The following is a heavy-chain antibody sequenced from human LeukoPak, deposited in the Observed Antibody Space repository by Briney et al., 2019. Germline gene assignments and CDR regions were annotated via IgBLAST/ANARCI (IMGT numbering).Heavy chain of an antibody. CDR3: ARITTIFWSGYYMPDDP. V-gene: IGHV1-18*01. CDR1: GYTFTNYG. J-gene: IGHJ5*02. CDR2: ISIYNGNT. Sequence: ASVKVSCKASGYTFTNYGISWVRQAPGQGLEWMGWISIYNGNTDYAQKLRGRVTMTTDTSTSTAYMELRSLRSDDTAVYYCARITTIFWSGYYMPDDPWGQGTLVTVSS. D-gene: IGHD3-3*01.